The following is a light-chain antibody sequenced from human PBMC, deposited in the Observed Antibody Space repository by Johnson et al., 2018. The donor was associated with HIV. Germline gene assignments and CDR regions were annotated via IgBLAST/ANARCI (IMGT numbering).Light chain of an antibody. CDR1: SSNIGNNY. V-gene: IGLV1-51*01. CDR2: DNT. Sequence: QSVLTQPPSMSAAPGQQVTISCSGSSSNIGNNYVSWYQQFPGTAPKLLIYDNTKRPSGIPDRFSGSKSGTSATLGITGLQTGDEADYYCGTWDSSLSAYVFGNVTKVTVL. CDR3: GTWDSSLSAYV. J-gene: IGLJ1*01.